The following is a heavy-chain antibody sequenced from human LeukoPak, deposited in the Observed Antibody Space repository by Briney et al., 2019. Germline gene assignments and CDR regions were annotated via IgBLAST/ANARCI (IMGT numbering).Heavy chain of an antibody. D-gene: IGHD3-22*01. J-gene: IGHJ4*02. CDR2: ISGSGGST. CDR1: GFTFSSYG. V-gene: IGHV3-23*01. CDR3: ANSPETYYYDSSGYSY. Sequence: GGSLRLSCAASGFTFSSYGMSWVRQAPGKGLEWVSAISGSGGSTYYADSVKGRFTISRDNSKNTLYLQMNSLRAEDTAVYYCANSPETYYYDSSGYSYWGQGTLVTVSS.